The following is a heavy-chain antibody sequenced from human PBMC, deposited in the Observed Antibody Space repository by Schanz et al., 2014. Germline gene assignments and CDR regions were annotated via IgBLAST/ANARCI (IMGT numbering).Heavy chain of an antibody. CDR1: GFTFSSYS. D-gene: IGHD3-3*01. V-gene: IGHV3-72*01. Sequence: EVQLVESGGGLVKPGGSLRLSCAASGFTFSSYSMNWVRQAPGKGLEWVGRTGNKVNSYATEYAASVKGRFTISRDDSKNSLYLQMNSLKAEDTAVYFCVRVRQRFFGMDVWGQGTLVTVSS. CDR3: VRVRQRFFGMDV. J-gene: IGHJ4*02. CDR2: TGNKVNSYAT.